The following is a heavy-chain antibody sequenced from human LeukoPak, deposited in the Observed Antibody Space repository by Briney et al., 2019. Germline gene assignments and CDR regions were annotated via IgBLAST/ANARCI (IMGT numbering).Heavy chain of an antibody. CDR3: AKADGSGWYRPIDY. V-gene: IGHV3-23*01. J-gene: IGHJ4*02. CDR2: ISGSGGST. D-gene: IGHD6-19*01. CDR1: GFTSSSYA. Sequence: QTGGSLRLSCAASGFTSSSYAMSWVRQAPGKGLEWVSAISGSGGSTYYADSVKGRFTISRDNSKNTLYLQMNSLRAEDTAVYYCAKADGSGWYRPIDYWGQGTLVTVSS.